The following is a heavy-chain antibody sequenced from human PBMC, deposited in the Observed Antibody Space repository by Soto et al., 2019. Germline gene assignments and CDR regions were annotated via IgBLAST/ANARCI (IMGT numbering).Heavy chain of an antibody. CDR2: IYYSGTT. Sequence: SETLSLTCTVFGDSISSSIDYWGWIRQPPGEGLEWIGSIYYSGTTYYNPSLKSRVTISVDTSKNHFSLELNSVTAADTAVYYCARQVMWIRNANNDYWGQGTLVTVS. D-gene: IGHD5-18*01. CDR3: ARQVMWIRNANNDY. V-gene: IGHV4-39*01. J-gene: IGHJ4*02. CDR1: GDSISSSIDY.